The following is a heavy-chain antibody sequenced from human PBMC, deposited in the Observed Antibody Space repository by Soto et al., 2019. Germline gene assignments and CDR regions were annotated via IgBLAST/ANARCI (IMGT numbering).Heavy chain of an antibody. J-gene: IGHJ6*02. CDR1: GYTFTSYD. CDR3: ASAYDYVWGSYRWPLYYYYGMDV. Sequence: ASVKVSCKASGYTFTSYDIHWVRQATGQGLEWMGIINPSGGSTSYAQKFQGRVTITADESTSTAYMELSSLRSEDTAVYYCASAYDYVWGSYRWPLYYYYGMDVWGQGTTVTVSS. D-gene: IGHD3-16*02. CDR2: INPSGGST. V-gene: IGHV1-46*01.